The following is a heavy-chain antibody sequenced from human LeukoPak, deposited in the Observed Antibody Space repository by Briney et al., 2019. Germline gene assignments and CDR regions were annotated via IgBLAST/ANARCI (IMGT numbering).Heavy chain of an antibody. V-gene: IGHV3-23*01. J-gene: IGHJ4*02. CDR1: GFTFSTYA. Sequence: PGGSLRLSCAASGFTFSTYAMSWVRQAPGKGLEWVSTILGIGGSTYYADSVKGRFTISRNNSKNTLCLQMNSLRVEDTAVYYCAKSSPRVVVTAARDPSFDYWGQGTLVTVSS. CDR3: AKSSPRVVVTAARDPSFDY. CDR2: ILGIGGST. D-gene: IGHD2-21*02.